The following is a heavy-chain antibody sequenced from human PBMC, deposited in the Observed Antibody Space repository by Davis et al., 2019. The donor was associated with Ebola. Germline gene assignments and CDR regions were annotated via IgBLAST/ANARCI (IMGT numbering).Heavy chain of an antibody. J-gene: IGHJ6*02. V-gene: IGHV4-59*01. CDR1: GGPISSYY. Sequence: GSLRLSCTVSGGPISSYYWSWTRQPPGKGLEWIGYIYYSGSTNYNPSLKSRVTISVDTSKNQFSLKLSSVTAADTAVYYCARAAGEAFYYYYGMDVWGQGTTVTVSS. CDR2: IYYSGST. D-gene: IGHD3-10*01. CDR3: ARAAGEAFYYYYGMDV.